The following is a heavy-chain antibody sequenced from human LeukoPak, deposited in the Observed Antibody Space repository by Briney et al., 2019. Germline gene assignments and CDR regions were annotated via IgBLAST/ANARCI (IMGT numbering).Heavy chain of an antibody. CDR1: GFTFSSYS. D-gene: IGHD6-6*01. Sequence: GVLRLSCAASGFTFSSYSMNWVRQAPGKGLVWVSRINSDGSSTSYADSVKGRFTISRDNAKNTLYPQMNSLRAEDTAVYYCARVLRYSSSSNWFDPWGQGTLVTVSS. V-gene: IGHV3-74*01. CDR2: INSDGSST. J-gene: IGHJ5*02. CDR3: ARVLRYSSSSNWFDP.